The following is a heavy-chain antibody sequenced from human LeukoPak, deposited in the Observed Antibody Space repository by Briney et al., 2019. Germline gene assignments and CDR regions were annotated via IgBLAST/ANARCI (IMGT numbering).Heavy chain of an antibody. Sequence: ASVKVSCKASGYTFTSYYMHWVRQAPGQGLEWMGIINPTGGTTTYALKFQGRVTMTRDTSTSTVYMELSSLRSEDTAVYYCARAVGALDIWGQGIMVTVSS. J-gene: IGHJ3*02. CDR3: ARAVGALDI. D-gene: IGHD1-26*01. CDR2: INPTGGTT. CDR1: GYTFTSYY. V-gene: IGHV1-46*01.